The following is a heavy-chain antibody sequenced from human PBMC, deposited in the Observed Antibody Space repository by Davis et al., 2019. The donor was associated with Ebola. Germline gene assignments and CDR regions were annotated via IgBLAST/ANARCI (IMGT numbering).Heavy chain of an antibody. CDR3: AKSHNLYYDNRDDAFDV. J-gene: IGHJ3*01. V-gene: IGHV1-69*06. CDR2: IIPIFGTA. Sequence: SVKVSCKASGGTFSSYAISWVRQAPGQGLEWMGGIIPIFGTANYAQKFQGRVTMTADKSTTTAYMELSRLTSEDTAVYYCAKSHNLYYDNRDDAFDVWGQGTKVTVSS. D-gene: IGHD3-16*01. CDR1: GGTFSSYA.